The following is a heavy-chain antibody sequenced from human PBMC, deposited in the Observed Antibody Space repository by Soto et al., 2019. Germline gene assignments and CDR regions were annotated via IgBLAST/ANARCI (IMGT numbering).Heavy chain of an antibody. D-gene: IGHD2-8*01. V-gene: IGHV3-21*06. CDR1: EFIFSYYA. J-gene: IGHJ6*02. CDR2: ISADSTAI. CDR3: ARGDTLPLYEQPPGLDV. Sequence: PGGSLRLSCRASEFIFSYYAMNWVRQAPGRGLEWVSSISADSTAILYAHSVKGRFTISRDNDKISLYLKMNSLRAEDPDVYYCARGDTLPLYEQPPGLDVWGQGTTVTVSS.